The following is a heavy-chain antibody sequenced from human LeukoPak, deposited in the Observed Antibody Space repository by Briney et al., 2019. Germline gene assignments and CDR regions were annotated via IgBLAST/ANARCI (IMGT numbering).Heavy chain of an antibody. CDR2: IYYSGST. V-gene: IGHV4-39*01. CDR1: GGSISSSSYY. Sequence: SETLSLTCTVSGGSISSSSYYWVWLRQPPGKGLEWIGSIYYSGSTYYNPSLKSRVTISVDTSKNQFSLKLSSVTAADTAVYYCARGSYAAFDYWGQGTLVTVSS. CDR3: ARGSYAAFDY. J-gene: IGHJ4*02. D-gene: IGHD3-16*01.